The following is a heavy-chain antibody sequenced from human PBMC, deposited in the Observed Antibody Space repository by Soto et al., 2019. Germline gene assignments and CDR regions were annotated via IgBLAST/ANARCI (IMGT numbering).Heavy chain of an antibody. CDR1: GFTFSSYE. Sequence: PGGSLRLSCAASGFTFSSYEMNWVRQAPGKGLEWVSYISSSGSTIYYADSVKGRFTISRDNAKNSLYLQMNSLRAEDTAVYYCARELFWSGYYLHYGMDVWGQGTTVTVSS. J-gene: IGHJ6*02. D-gene: IGHD3-3*01. V-gene: IGHV3-48*03. CDR3: ARELFWSGYYLHYGMDV. CDR2: ISSSGSTI.